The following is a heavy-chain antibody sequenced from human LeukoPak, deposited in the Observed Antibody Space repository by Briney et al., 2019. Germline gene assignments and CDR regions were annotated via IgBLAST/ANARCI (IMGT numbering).Heavy chain of an antibody. CDR3: AKSRRQTTVTRNYYGLDV. J-gene: IGHJ6*02. V-gene: IGHV3-9*01. Sequence: PGRSLRLSCAASGFTFDDCAMNWVRQAPGKGLEWVAGINWNGNSIGYGDSVKGRFTISRDNAKNFLYLQMNSLRAEDTAVYYCAKSRRQTTVTRNYYGLDVWGQGTTVTVS. CDR2: INWNGNSI. D-gene: IGHD4-17*01. CDR1: GFTFDDCA.